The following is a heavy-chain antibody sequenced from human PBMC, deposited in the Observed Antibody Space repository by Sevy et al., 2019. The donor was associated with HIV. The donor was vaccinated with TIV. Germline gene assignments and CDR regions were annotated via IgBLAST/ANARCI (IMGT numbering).Heavy chain of an antibody. CDR2: INHTGDT. J-gene: IGHJ4*02. CDR3: ASLDH. Sequence: SETLSLTCAVYGGSFSGYYWRWIRQPPGKGLEWIGEINHTGDTNYNPSLKSRVTISVDKPKNQFSLRLTSITAADTAMYYCASLDHWGQGTLVTVSS. V-gene: IGHV4-34*01. CDR1: GGSFSGYY.